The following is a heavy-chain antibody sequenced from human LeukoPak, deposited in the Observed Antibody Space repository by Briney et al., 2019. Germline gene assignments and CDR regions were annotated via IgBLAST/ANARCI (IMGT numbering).Heavy chain of an antibody. CDR3: ARDPGVVVVAASYYYGMDV. CDR1: GFTVSSNY. Sequence: GGSLRLSCAASGFTVSSNYMSWVRQAPGKGLEWVSVIYSGGSTYYADSVKGRFTISRDNSKNTLYLQMNSLRAEDTAVYYCARDPGVVVVAASYYYGMDVWGQGTTVTVSS. D-gene: IGHD2-15*01. J-gene: IGHJ6*02. V-gene: IGHV3-53*01. CDR2: IYSGGST.